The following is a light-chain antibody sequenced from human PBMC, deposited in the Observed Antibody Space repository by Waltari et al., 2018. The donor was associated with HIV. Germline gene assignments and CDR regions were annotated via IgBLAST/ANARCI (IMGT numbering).Light chain of an antibody. CDR1: ASDIGRYNY. CDR3: ASYSVNSTGV. CDR2: DVN. V-gene: IGLV2-14*03. J-gene: IGLJ1*01. Sequence: HSALSQPASVSASPGQSVAISCSGSASDIGRYNYVSWYQQHPDRAHTPILFDVNNRPSGISYRFFGSKSGPTASRTICTVPTDDEADYYCASYSVNSTGVFGTGT.